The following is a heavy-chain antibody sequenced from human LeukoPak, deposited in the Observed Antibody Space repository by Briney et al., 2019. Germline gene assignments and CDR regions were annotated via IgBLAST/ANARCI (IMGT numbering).Heavy chain of an antibody. Sequence: GGSLRLSCAVSGLTFSSHSMNWVRQAPGKGLEWLSHISSSSSTIYYVDSVKGRFTISRDNAKNSLYLQMNSLRVEDTASYYCAKDFYRLGEFDAFDNWGQGTMVTVSS. CDR3: AKDFYRLGEFDAFDN. V-gene: IGHV3-48*04. CDR2: ISSSSSTI. J-gene: IGHJ3*02. D-gene: IGHD3-16*01. CDR1: GLTFSSHS.